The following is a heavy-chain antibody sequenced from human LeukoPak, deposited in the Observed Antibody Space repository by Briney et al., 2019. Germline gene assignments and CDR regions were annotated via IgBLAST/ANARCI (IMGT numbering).Heavy chain of an antibody. CDR2: INHSGST. CDR3: ARGLDCSNTSCYGPVDY. D-gene: IGHD2-2*01. J-gene: IGHJ4*02. CDR1: GGSFSGYY. V-gene: IGHV4-34*01. Sequence: SETLSLTCEVYGGSFSGYYWSWIRQPPGKGLGWIGKINHSGSTNYDPSLKSRVTMSVDTSKNQFFLKQSSVTAADTAVYYCARGLDCSNTSCYGPVDYWGQGTLVTVSS.